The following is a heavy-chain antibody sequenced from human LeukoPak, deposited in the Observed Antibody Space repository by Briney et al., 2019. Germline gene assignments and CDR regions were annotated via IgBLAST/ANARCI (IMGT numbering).Heavy chain of an antibody. V-gene: IGHV3-23*01. CDR1: GFTFSSYA. Sequence: PGGSLRLSCAASGFTFSSYAMSWVRQAPGKGLEWVSAIIGGGGSTYYADSVKGRFTISRDNSKNTLYLQMNSLRAEDTAVYYCAKGDTPRYSSGWYFDYWGQGTLFTVSS. D-gene: IGHD6-19*01. J-gene: IGHJ4*02. CDR3: AKGDTPRYSSGWYFDY. CDR2: IIGGGGST.